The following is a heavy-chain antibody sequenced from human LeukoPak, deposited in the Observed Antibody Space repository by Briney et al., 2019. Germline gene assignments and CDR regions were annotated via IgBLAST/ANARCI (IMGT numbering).Heavy chain of an antibody. J-gene: IGHJ4*02. CDR1: GGSISSGSYY. V-gene: IGHV4-61*02. Sequence: SQTLSLTCTVSGGSISSGSYYWSWIRQPAGKGLEWIGRIYTSGSTNYNPSLKSRVTISVDTSKNQFSLKLSSVTAADTAVYYCARSAEPLYYDYVRGSPLPPLDYWGQGTLVTVSS. CDR3: ARSAEPLYYDYVRGSPLPPLDY. CDR2: IYTSGST. D-gene: IGHD3-16*01.